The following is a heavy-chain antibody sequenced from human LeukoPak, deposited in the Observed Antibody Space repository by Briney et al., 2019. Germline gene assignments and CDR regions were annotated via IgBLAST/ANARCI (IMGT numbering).Heavy chain of an antibody. CDR3: ARDGPSINRQWLFPEMDV. Sequence: GGSLRLSCAASGFTFSSYGMHWVRQAPGKGLEWVAVIWYDGSNKYYADSVKGRFTISRDNSKNTLYLQMNSLRAEDTAVYYCARDGPSINRQWLFPEMDVWGQGTTVTVSS. V-gene: IGHV3-33*01. D-gene: IGHD6-19*01. CDR2: IWYDGSNK. CDR1: GFTFSSYG. J-gene: IGHJ6*02.